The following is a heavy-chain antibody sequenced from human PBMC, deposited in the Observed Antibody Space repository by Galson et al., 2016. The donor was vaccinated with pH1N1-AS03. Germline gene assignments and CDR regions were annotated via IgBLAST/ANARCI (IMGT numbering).Heavy chain of an antibody. V-gene: IGHV3-13*01. CDR3: ARGKEGYFYGMDV. D-gene: IGHD3-10*01. J-gene: IGHJ6*02. Sequence: SLRLSCAGAGFTFSSHDMYWVRQPPGKGLEWVSASGTAGDTYYAGSVKCRFTISRENAKNSLYLQMNSLRAGDTAVYYCARGKEGYFYGMDVWGQGTTVTVSS. CDR2: SGTAGDT. CDR1: GFTFSSHD.